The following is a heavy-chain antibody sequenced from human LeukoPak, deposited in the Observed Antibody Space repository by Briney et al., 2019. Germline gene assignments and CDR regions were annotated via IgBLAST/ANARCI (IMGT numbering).Heavy chain of an antibody. CDR2: VDSNGGST. Sequence: GGPLTLSCAASGFTFSSYEMHWVRQAPGKGLEYVSAVDSNGGSTYYATSVKGRFTISRDNSKHTLYLQMGSLRAEDMAVYYCASRAESGTYDYWGQGTLVTVSS. J-gene: IGHJ4*02. V-gene: IGHV3-64*01. CDR3: ASRAESGTYDY. D-gene: IGHD1-26*01. CDR1: GFTFSSYE.